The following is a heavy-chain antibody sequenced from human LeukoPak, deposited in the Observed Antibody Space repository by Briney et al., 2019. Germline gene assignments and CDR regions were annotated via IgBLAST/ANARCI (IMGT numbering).Heavy chain of an antibody. D-gene: IGHD3-10*01. CDR2: ISGGGGST. V-gene: IGHV3-43*02. CDR3: AKELGFDYDY. Sequence: PGGCLRLSCSASGFTFDDDAMHSGPQATAKGLEWVAIISGGGGSTYYADFVKGRFTTSRNNSKNSLHLQMNSLRTENTALYYCAKELGFDYDYWGQGTLVTVSS. J-gene: IGHJ4*02. CDR1: GFTFDDDA.